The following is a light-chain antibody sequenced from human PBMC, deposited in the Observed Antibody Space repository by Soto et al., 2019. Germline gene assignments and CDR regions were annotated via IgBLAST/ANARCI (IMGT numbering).Light chain of an antibody. CDR2: LNSDGSH. V-gene: IGLV4-69*01. CDR3: QTWDTGIAV. J-gene: IGLJ7*01. Sequence: QPVLTQSPSASASLGASVKLTCTLSSGHSSYAIAWHQQQPEKGPRYLMKLNSDGSHSKGDGIPDRFSGSSSGAERYLTISSLQSEDEADYYCQTWDTGIAVFGGGTQLTVL. CDR1: SGHSSYA.